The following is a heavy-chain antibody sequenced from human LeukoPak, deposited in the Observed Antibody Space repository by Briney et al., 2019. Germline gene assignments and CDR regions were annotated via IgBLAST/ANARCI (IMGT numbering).Heavy chain of an antibody. Sequence: SVKVSCKASGGTFSSYAISWVRQAPGQGLEWMGGIIPIFGTANYAQKFQGRVTITADESTSTAYMELSSLRSEDTAVYYCAILIKRIAAAGTDFDYWGQGTLVTVSS. CDR2: IIPIFGTA. V-gene: IGHV1-69*13. J-gene: IGHJ4*02. CDR1: GGTFSSYA. CDR3: AILIKRIAAAGTDFDY. D-gene: IGHD6-13*01.